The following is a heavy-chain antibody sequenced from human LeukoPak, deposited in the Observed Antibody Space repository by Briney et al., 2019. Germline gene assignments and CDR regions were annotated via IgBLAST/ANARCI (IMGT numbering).Heavy chain of an antibody. D-gene: IGHD1-26*01. Sequence: GGSLRLSCAASGFTVTNNYMSWVRQAPGKGLEWVSVIYSGSNTYYADSEKGRFTISRDNSKNALYLQMNSLRVEDTAVYYCARESSGSYFFYWGQGTLVTVSS. V-gene: IGHV3-66*01. CDR1: GFTVTNNY. J-gene: IGHJ4*02. CDR3: ARESSGSYFFY. CDR2: IYSGSNT.